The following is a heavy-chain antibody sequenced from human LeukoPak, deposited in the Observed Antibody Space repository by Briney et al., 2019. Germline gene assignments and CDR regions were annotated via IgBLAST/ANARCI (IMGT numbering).Heavy chain of an antibody. CDR2: ISSSSSYI. Sequence: GGSLRLSCAASGFTFSSYSMNWVRQAPGKGLEWVSSISSSSSYIYYADSVKGRFTISRDDAKNSLYLQMNSLRAEDTAVYYCARSEDGYVDYWGQGTLVTVSS. V-gene: IGHV3-21*01. CDR3: ARSEDGYVDY. D-gene: IGHD5-24*01. CDR1: GFTFSSYS. J-gene: IGHJ4*02.